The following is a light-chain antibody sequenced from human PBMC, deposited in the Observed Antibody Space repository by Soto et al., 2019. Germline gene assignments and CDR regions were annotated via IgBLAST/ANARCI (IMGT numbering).Light chain of an antibody. CDR3: QQYNNWPL. Sequence: EFVLTQSPGTLSLSPGERATLSGRASQSVSGNLAWYQQKPGQAPRLLIYGASTRATGIPARFSGSGSGTEFTLTISSLQSEDFAVYYCQQYNNWPLFGQGTKVDNK. V-gene: IGKV3-15*01. CDR2: GAS. J-gene: IGKJ1*01. CDR1: QSVSGN.